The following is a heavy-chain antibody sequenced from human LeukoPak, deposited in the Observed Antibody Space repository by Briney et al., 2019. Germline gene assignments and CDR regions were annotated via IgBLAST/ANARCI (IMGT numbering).Heavy chain of an antibody. V-gene: IGHV1-24*01. CDR3: ATGIWGYGRRFDY. J-gene: IGHJ4*02. Sequence: ASVKVSCKVSGYTLTELSMHWVRQAPGKGLEWMGGFDPEDGETIYAQKFQGRVTMTEDTSTDTAYMELSSLRSGDTAVYYCATGIWGYGRRFDYWGQGTLVTVSS. CDR1: GYTLTELS. D-gene: IGHD2-15*01. CDR2: FDPEDGET.